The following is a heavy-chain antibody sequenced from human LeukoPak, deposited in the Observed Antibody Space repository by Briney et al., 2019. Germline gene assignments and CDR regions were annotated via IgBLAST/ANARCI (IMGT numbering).Heavy chain of an antibody. CDR1: GYSISSGYY. D-gene: IGHD3-3*01. CDR3: ARDAFGSIE. J-gene: IGHJ4*02. Sequence: SETLSLTCTVSGYSISSGYYWGWIRQLPGKGLEWIGSIYHSGSTYYNPSLKSRVTISVDTSKNQFSLKLSSVTAADTAVYYCARDAFGSIEWGQGTLVTVSS. V-gene: IGHV4-38-2*02. CDR2: IYHSGST.